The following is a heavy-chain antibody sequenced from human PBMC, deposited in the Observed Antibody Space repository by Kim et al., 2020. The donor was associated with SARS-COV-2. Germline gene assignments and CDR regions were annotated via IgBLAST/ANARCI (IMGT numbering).Heavy chain of an antibody. V-gene: IGHV4-61*07. D-gene: IGHD6-13*01. Sequence: PYLNRRVTISDDTSTNQFSLQLSSVTAADTAVYYCASQIQYSSSWYGFDYWGQGTLVTVSS. CDR3: ASQIQYSSSWYGFDY. J-gene: IGHJ4*02.